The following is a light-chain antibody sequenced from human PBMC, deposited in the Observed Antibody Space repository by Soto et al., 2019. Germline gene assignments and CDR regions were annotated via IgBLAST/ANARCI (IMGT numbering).Light chain of an antibody. Sequence: SYELTQPPSVSVAPGQTARITCGGNNIGIKTVHWYHQKPGQTPVLVVYDDSDRPSGIPERFSGSNSGNTATLTISRVEAGDEADYYCQVWDSGSDHVVFGGGTKHTVL. V-gene: IGLV3-21*02. CDR3: QVWDSGSDHVV. J-gene: IGLJ2*01. CDR1: NIGIKT. CDR2: DDS.